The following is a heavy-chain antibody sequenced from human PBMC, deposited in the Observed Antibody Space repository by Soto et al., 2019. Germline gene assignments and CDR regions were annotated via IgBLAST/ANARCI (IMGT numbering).Heavy chain of an antibody. J-gene: IGHJ4*02. V-gene: IGHV3-23*01. CDR1: GFTFSNYA. CDR3: AKDQGSSWYEIDY. CDR2: ISGSGGRT. D-gene: IGHD6-13*01. Sequence: EVQLLESGGGLVQPGGSLRLSCAASGFTFSNYAVTWVRQAPGKGLEGASTISGSGGRTYYADSVKGRFTISRDNSKNTLYLQMNSLRAEDTAVYYCAKDQGSSWYEIDYWGQGTLVTVSS.